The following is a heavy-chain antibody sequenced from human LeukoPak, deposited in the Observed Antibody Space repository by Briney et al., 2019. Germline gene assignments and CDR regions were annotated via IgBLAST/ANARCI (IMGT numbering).Heavy chain of an antibody. CDR3: VRKNRDFNAAFDI. V-gene: IGHV3-53*01. CDR2: SFSDSNT. D-gene: IGHD2-21*02. Sequence: PGGSLRLSCAASGSTVNNNYLGWVRQAPGEGLEWVSISFSDSNTNYADSVKGRFTISRDTSQNTLSLQMNSLRAEDTAMYYCVRKNRDFNAAFDIWGQGTVVTVSS. CDR1: GSTVNNNY. J-gene: IGHJ3*02.